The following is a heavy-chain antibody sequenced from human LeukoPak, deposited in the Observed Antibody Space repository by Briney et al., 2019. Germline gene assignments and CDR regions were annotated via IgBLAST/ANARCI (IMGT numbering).Heavy chain of an antibody. Sequence: GGSLRLSCAASGFTFSIYAMSWVRQAPGKGLEWVSAISGSGGSTYYADSVKGRFTISRDNAKTSLYLQMNSLRAEDTAVYYCTRNAKYSFGPWGQGTLVTVSS. CDR3: TRNAKYSFGP. CDR2: ISGSGGST. D-gene: IGHD5-18*01. J-gene: IGHJ4*02. V-gene: IGHV3-23*01. CDR1: GFTFSIYA.